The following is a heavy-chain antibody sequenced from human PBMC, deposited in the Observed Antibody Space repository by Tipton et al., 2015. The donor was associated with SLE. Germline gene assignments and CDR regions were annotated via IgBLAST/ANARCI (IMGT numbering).Heavy chain of an antibody. CDR2: IYYSGST. V-gene: IGHV4-59*08. J-gene: IGHJ4*02. Sequence: TLSLTCTVSGGSISTYYWSWIRQPPGKGLEWIGYIYYSGSTNYNPSLKSRVTISVDTSKNQFSLRLSSVTAADTAVYYCATTWITSSGDFFDYWGQGTLVTVSS. CDR3: ATTWITSSGDFFDY. D-gene: IGHD5-12*01. CDR1: GGSISTYY.